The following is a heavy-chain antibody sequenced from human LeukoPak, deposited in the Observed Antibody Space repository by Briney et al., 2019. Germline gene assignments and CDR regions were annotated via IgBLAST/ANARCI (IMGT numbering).Heavy chain of an antibody. D-gene: IGHD1-26*01. CDR1: GYTFTGYY. J-gene: IGHJ4*02. CDR3: ARVTVGATNDYPSDY. CDR2: INPNSGGT. V-gene: IGHV1-2*06. Sequence: ASVKVSCKASGYTFTGYYMHWVRQAPGQGLEWMGRINPNSGGTNNAQKFQGRITMTRDTSISTAYMELSRLRSEDTAVYYCARVTVGATNDYPSDYWGPGTLVTVSS.